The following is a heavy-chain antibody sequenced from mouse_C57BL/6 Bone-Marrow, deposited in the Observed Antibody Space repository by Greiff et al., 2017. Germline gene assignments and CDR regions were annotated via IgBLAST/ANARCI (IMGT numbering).Heavy chain of an antibody. CDR2: IHPNSGRT. CDR1: GYTFTSYW. CDR3: AGYFDV. Sequence: QVQLQQPGAGLVKPGASVKLSCTASGYTFTSYWMHWVRQRPGQGLEWIGMIHPNSGRTNYNEKFKSKATLTIDKPSSTVYLQLSSLTSEDSAVYYCAGYFDVWGTGTTVTVSS. J-gene: IGHJ1*03. V-gene: IGHV1-64*01.